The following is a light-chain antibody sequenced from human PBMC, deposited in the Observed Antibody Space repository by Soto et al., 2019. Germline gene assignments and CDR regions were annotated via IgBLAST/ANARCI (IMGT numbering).Light chain of an antibody. CDR3: QQSSNRPQP. CDR2: ESS. J-gene: IGKJ1*01. Sequence: VLRHAQATSVLFRGERATLSCRASQNVANYLDWYQQKPGQAPRLLIYESSNRATGIAARFSGSGSGTDFTLTICSLEPDNFAVYYCQQSSNRPQPLGQGTNVDI. V-gene: IGKV3-11*01. CDR1: QNVANY.